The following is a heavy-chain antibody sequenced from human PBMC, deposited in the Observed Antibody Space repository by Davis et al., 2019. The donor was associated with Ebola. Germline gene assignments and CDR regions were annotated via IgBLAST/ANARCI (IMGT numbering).Heavy chain of an antibody. Sequence: PSETLSLTCVVYGESVSGIYWTWTRQSPGKGLEWIGEINHSGRTFYNPSLKSRVTVSLDTSKNQFSLRLSSVTAADTAVYYCVRDGCPGGSCYCGDYWGQGTLVTVSS. CDR1: GESVSGIY. V-gene: IGHV4-34*01. D-gene: IGHD2-15*01. CDR3: VRDGCPGGSCYCGDY. CDR2: INHSGRT. J-gene: IGHJ4*02.